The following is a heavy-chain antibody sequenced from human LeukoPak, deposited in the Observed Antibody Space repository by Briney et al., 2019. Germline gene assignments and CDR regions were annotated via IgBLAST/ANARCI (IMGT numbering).Heavy chain of an antibody. Sequence: PSQTLSLTCTVSGGSISSGSYYWSGIRQPAGKGLERIGSIYYSGSTYYNPSLKSRVTISVDTSKNQFSLKLSSVTAADTAVYYCARDPMIVVVNSPYYFDYWGQRTLVTVSS. CDR2: IYYSGST. V-gene: IGHV4-39*07. D-gene: IGHD3-22*01. CDR1: GGSISSGSYY. CDR3: ARDPMIVVVNSPYYFDY. J-gene: IGHJ4*02.